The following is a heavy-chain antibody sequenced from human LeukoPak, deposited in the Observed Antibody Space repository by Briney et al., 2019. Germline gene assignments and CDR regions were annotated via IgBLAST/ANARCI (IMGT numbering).Heavy chain of an antibody. J-gene: IGHJ4*02. V-gene: IGHV4-34*01. D-gene: IGHD2-15*01. CDR3: ARGAWATRLGS. CDR1: GESLNSYY. Sequence: PSETLSPTCAVYGESLNSYYWSWVRQPPGEGLEWIGEIYEGGTTEYNPSLKSRVTISMVPSKQQFSLSLSSVTAADTAVYYCARGAWATRLGSWGLGTPVIVSS. CDR2: IYEGGTT.